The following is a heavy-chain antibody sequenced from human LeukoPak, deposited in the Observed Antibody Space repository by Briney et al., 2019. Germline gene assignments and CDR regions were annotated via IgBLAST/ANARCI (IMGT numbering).Heavy chain of an antibody. D-gene: IGHD6-6*01. J-gene: IGHJ6*02. CDR3: ARDRGIAARPREYYYYYGMDV. CDR2: IIPIFGTA. CDR1: GGTFSSYA. Sequence: SVKVSCKASGGTFSSYAISWVRQAPGQGLEWMGGIIPIFGTANYAQKFQGRVTITADESTSTAYMELSSLRSEDTAVYYCARDRGIAARPREYYYYYGMDVWGQGTTVTVSS. V-gene: IGHV1-69*13.